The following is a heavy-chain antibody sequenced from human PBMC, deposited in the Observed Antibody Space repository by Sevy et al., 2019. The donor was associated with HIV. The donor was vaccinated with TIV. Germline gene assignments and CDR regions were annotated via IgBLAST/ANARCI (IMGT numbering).Heavy chain of an antibody. V-gene: IGHV3-23*01. CDR1: GFTFSSYA. CDR2: ISGSGGST. J-gene: IGHJ4*02. D-gene: IGHD3-22*01. CDR3: ATELYYYDSSGSLDY. Sequence: GGSLRLSCAASGFTFSSYAMSWVRQAPGKGLEWVSAISGSGGSTYYADSVKGRFTISRDNSKNTLYLQMNSLRAEDTAVYYCATELYYYDSSGSLDYWGQGTLVTVSS.